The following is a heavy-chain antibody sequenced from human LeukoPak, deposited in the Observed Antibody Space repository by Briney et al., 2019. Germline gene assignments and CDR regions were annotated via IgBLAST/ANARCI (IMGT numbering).Heavy chain of an antibody. V-gene: IGHV1-2*04. J-gene: IGHJ6*02. CDR3: AREPPEYDILTGSVLSYGMDV. Sequence: GASVKVSRKASGYTFTGYYMHWVRQAPGQGLEWMGWINPNSGGTNYAQKFQGWVTMTRDTSISTAYMEPSRLRSDDTAVYYCAREPPEYDILTGSVLSYGMDVWGQGTTVTVS. CDR2: INPNSGGT. CDR1: GYTFTGYY. D-gene: IGHD3-9*01.